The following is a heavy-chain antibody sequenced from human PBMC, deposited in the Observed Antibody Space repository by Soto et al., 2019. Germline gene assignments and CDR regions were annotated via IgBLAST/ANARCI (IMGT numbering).Heavy chain of an antibody. V-gene: IGHV4-39*01. D-gene: IGHD2-21*01. CDR1: GDSISGTSFY. CDR3: VRHRSSREIPFDN. CDR2: IYSSGST. J-gene: IGHJ4*02. Sequence: SETLSLTCTVSGDSISGTSFYWGWIRQSSGKGLEWIASIYSSGSTFYNLSLKSRLSLSVDTSKNQFSLRLQSVTAADMAVYYCVRHRSSREIPFDNWGQGTLVTVSS.